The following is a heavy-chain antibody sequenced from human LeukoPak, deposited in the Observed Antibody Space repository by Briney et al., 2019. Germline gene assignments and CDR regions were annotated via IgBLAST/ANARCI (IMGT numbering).Heavy chain of an antibody. V-gene: IGHV1-2*02. D-gene: IGHD3-22*01. CDR3: AALYYYDSSGPTFDY. Sequence: ASVPVSCQASGYTFTGYYMHWLRQAPGQGLEWMGLINPNSGGTSYGEKTHDRVTMTRDTSINTAYIELSRLRSGDTAVYYCAALYYYDSSGPTFDYWGQGTLVTVSS. CDR1: GYTFTGYY. J-gene: IGHJ4*02. CDR2: INPNSGGT.